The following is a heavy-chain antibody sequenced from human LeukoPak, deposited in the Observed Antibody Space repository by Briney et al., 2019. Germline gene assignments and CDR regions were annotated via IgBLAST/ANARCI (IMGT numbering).Heavy chain of an antibody. CDR3: ARDIPSSSWYFMGLKDYYYYYMDV. V-gene: IGHV3-23*01. Sequence: GGSLRLSCAASGFTFSSYAMSWVRQAPGKGLEWVSAISGSGGSTYYADSVKGRFTISRDNAKNSLYLQMNSLRAEDTAVYYCARDIPSSSWYFMGLKDYYYYYMDVWGKGTTVTVSS. D-gene: IGHD6-13*01. CDR1: GFTFSSYA. CDR2: ISGSGGST. J-gene: IGHJ6*03.